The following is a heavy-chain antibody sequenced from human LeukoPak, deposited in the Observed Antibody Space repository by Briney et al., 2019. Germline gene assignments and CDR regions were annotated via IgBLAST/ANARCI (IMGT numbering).Heavy chain of an antibody. CDR1: GGSFSGYY. CDR3: ANIAAAGPFDY. D-gene: IGHD6-13*01. CDR2: INHSGST. V-gene: IGHV4-34*01. Sequence: SETLSLTCAVYGGSFSGYYWSWIRQPPGKGLEWIGEINHSGSTNYNPSLKSRVTISVDTSKNQFSLKLSSVTAADTAVYYCANIAAAGPFDYWGQGTLVTVSS. J-gene: IGHJ4*02.